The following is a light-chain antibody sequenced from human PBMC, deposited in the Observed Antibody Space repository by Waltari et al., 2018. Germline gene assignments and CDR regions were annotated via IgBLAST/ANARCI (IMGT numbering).Light chain of an antibody. CDR1: QNINTS. J-gene: IGKJ1*01. CDR3: QQSYSTPRT. CDR2: AAS. Sequence: DFQMTQSPSSLSASVGDRVTITCRASQNINTSLNWYQQKPGKAPNLLIYAASTLQNGVPLRFSGSGSGTDFTLTISSLQPEDFATYYCQQSYSTPRTFGQGTRVEIK. V-gene: IGKV1-39*01.